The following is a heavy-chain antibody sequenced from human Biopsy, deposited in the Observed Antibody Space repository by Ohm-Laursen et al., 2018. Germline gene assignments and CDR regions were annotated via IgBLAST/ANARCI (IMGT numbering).Heavy chain of an antibody. CDR1: GASVRSHF. J-gene: IGHJ4*02. V-gene: IGHV4-59*08. D-gene: IGHD3-3*01. CDR3: AGLSTLFGVADFTDD. CDR2: ISNSGTT. Sequence: SDTLSLTCTLSGASVRSHFLTWIRQPPGKGLQWIGPISNSGTTKSSPSLKSRVNISLHTSKNQLSLKLTSVTAADTAVYYCAGLSTLFGVADFTDDWGQGTLVTVSS.